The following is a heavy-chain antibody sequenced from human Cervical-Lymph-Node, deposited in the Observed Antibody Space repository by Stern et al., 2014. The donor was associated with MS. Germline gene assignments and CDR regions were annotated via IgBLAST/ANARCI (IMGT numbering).Heavy chain of an antibody. CDR1: GFPFRLYV. V-gene: IGHV3-30*04. Sequence: VQLVESGGGVVQPGGPLRLPCPGSGFPFRLYVIHWVPPAPGKGLGWEAVLSPYGINRYYADSVQGRFTISRDNSKNTVFLQMNSLRADDTAMFYCAREQLGLFAYYGLDIWGQGTTVTVSS. J-gene: IGHJ6*02. D-gene: IGHD6-6*01. CDR2: LSPYGINR. CDR3: AREQLGLFAYYGLDI.